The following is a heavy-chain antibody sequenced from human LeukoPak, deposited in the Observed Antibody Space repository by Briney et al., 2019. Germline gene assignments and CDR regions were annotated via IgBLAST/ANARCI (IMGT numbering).Heavy chain of an antibody. J-gene: IGHJ4*02. CDR1: GFTFSSYW. V-gene: IGHV3-7*05. CDR2: IRQDGSEI. Sequence: PGGSLRLSCAASGFTFSSYWMSWVRQAPGKGLEWVANIRQDGSEIYYVDSVKGRFTISRDNAKNSLYLQMNSLRADDTAVYYCARVMLTRDWYFDYWGQGTLDTVSS. D-gene: IGHD4/OR15-4a*01. CDR3: ARVMLTRDWYFDY.